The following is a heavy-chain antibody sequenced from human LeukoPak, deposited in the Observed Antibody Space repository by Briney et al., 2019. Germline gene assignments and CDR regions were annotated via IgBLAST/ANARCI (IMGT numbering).Heavy chain of an antibody. CDR2: ISGSGSNT. D-gene: IGHD4-17*01. V-gene: IGHV3-23*01. CDR1: GFTFSSYA. J-gene: IGHJ4*02. Sequence: GGSLRLSCGASGFTFSSYAMSWVRQAPGKGLEWVSAISGSGSNTYYTDSVKGRFTISRDNSRHSLYLQMNSLRAEDTAVYYCARGAMTTADYWGQGTLVTVSS. CDR3: ARGAMTTADY.